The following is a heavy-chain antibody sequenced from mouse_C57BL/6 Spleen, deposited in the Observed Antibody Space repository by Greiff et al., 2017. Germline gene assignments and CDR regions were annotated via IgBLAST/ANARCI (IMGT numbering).Heavy chain of an antibody. D-gene: IGHD3-1*01. CDR2: IDPSDSYT. CDR1: GCTFTRYW. J-gene: IGHJ2*01. Sequence: QVQLQQPGAELVMPGASVKLSCKASGCTFTRYWMHWVKQRPGQGLEWIGEIDPSDSYTNYNQKFKGKSTLTVDKSSSTAYMQLSRLTSEDYAVYYCARHRGDYFDYGGQGTTLTVAS. V-gene: IGHV1-69*01. CDR3: ARHRGDYFDY.